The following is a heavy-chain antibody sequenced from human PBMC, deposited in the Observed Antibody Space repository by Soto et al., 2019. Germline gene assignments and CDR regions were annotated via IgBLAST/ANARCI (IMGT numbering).Heavy chain of an antibody. V-gene: IGHV1-69*13. CDR2: IIPIFGTA. Sequence: ASVKVSCKASGGTFSSYASSWVRQAPGQGLEWMGGIIPIFGTANYAQKFQGRVTITADESTSTAYMELSRLRTEDTAVYYCARRRGVGDAFDIWGQGTMVTVSS. CDR3: ARRRGVGDAFDI. J-gene: IGHJ3*02. D-gene: IGHD3-16*01. CDR1: GGTFSSYA.